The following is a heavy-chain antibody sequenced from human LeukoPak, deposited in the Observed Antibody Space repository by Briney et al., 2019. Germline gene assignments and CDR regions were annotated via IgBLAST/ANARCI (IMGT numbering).Heavy chain of an antibody. J-gene: IGHJ1*01. CDR1: GYTFTSYA. CDR3: ARVPLDDASRHYYPH. V-gene: IGHV1-3*01. D-gene: IGHD3-10*01. Sequence: ASVKVSCKASGYTFTSYAMHWVRQAPGQRLEWMGWINAGNGNTKYSQKFQGRVTLTRDTSASTAYMELNSLSSEDTAVYYCARVPLDDASRHYYPHWGQGTLVTVSS. CDR2: INAGNGNT.